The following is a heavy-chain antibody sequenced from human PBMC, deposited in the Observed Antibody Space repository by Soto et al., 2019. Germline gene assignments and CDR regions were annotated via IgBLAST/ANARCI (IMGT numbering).Heavy chain of an antibody. J-gene: IGHJ5*02. CDR1: GYTFTSYS. CDR2: INVGNGNT. V-gene: IGHV1-3*01. D-gene: IGHD6-13*01. CDR3: ARDLAAAGLNGFAP. Sequence: GASVKVSCKASGYTFTSYSIHWVRQAPGQRIEWMGWINVGNGNTKYSQKFQGRVTITRDTSASTAYMDLSSLRSQVTAVYYCARDLAAAGLNGFAPWGQETLVTVSS.